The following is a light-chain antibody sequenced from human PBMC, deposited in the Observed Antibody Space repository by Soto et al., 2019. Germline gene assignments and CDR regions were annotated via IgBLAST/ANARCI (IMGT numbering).Light chain of an antibody. CDR1: QSVAGS. J-gene: IGKJ5*01. V-gene: IGKV3-11*01. CDR3: QQAYSFPVT. CDR2: DIS. Sequence: EFVLTQSPATLSLSPGERAILSCRASQSVAGSLAWYQQKPGQAPRLLIYDISTRAAAIPARFSGSGSGTEFTLTIGSLQPEDFATYYCQQAYSFPVTFGQGTRLEIK.